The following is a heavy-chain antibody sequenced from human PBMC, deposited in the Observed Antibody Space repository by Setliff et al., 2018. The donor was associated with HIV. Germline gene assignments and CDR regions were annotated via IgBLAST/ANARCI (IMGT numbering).Heavy chain of an antibody. Sequence: ASVKVSCKASGYTFTSYYMQWVRQAPGQGLEWMGIINPSGGSTNYAQKFQGRVTMTRDTSTSTVYMELSSLRSEDTAVYYCAREGYDYVWGSYRYYYMDVWGKGTTVTVSS. CDR1: GYTFTSYY. J-gene: IGHJ6*03. CDR2: INPSGGST. CDR3: AREGYDYVWGSYRYYYMDV. V-gene: IGHV1-46*01. D-gene: IGHD3-16*02.